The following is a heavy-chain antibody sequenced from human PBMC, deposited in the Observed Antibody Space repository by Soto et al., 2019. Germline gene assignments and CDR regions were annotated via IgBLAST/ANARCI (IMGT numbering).Heavy chain of an antibody. J-gene: IGHJ6*02. Sequence: SETLSLTCTVSGGSISSSSYYWGWIRQPPGKGLEWIGSIYYSGSTYYKPSLKSRVTISVETSKNQFALKLSSVTAADTAVYYCELEVNYGMDVWGQGTTVTVS. CDR1: GGSISSSSYY. CDR2: IYYSGST. CDR3: ELEVNYGMDV. V-gene: IGHV4-39*01.